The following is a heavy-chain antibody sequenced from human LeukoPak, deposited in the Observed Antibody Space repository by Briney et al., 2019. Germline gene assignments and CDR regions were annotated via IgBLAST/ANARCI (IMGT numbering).Heavy chain of an antibody. Sequence: SETLSLTCTVSGGSISSSSYYWGWIRQPPGKGLEWIGSIYYSGSTYYNPSLKSRVTISVDTSKNQFSLKLSSVTAADTAVYYCARALYDFWSGPNRDYYYYGMDVWGQGTTVTVSS. D-gene: IGHD3-3*01. CDR2: IYYSGST. V-gene: IGHV4-39*01. J-gene: IGHJ6*02. CDR3: ARALYDFWSGPNRDYYYYGMDV. CDR1: GGSISSSSYY.